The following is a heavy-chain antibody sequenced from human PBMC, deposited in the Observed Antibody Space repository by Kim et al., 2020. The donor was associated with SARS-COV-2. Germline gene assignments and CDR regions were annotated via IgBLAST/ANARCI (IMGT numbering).Heavy chain of an antibody. D-gene: IGHD5-12*01. CDR1: GFTFSSYA. J-gene: IGHJ4*02. Sequence: GGSLRLSCAASGFTFSSYAMSWVRQAPGKGLEWVSAISGSGGSTYYADSVKGRFTISRDNSKNTLYLQMNSLRPEDTAVYYCATFVEMATIFVYWGQGTLVTVSS. CDR2: ISGSGGST. CDR3: ATFVEMATIFVY. V-gene: IGHV3-23*01.